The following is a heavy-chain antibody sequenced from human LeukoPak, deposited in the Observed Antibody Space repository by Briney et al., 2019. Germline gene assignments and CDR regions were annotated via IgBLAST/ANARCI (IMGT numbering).Heavy chain of an antibody. CDR2: ISGSGGST. CDR3: AKSDCSSTSCYINY. V-gene: IGHV3-23*01. Sequence: GGSLRLSCAASGLTFSSYAMSWVRQAPGKGLEWVSAISGSGGSTYYADSVKGRFTISRDNSKNTLYLQMNSLRAEDTAVYYCAKSDCSSTSCYINYWGQGTLVTVSS. D-gene: IGHD2-2*02. J-gene: IGHJ4*02. CDR1: GLTFSSYA.